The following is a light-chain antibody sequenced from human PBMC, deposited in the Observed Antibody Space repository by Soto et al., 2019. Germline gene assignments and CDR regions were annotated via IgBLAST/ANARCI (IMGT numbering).Light chain of an antibody. Sequence: ETVLTQSPGTLSLSPGERASLSCRASQTVNGNYLGWYQQKPGQAPRLLIYGTSSRATGIPDRLSGSGPGTDFTLTVDRLEPEDFAVYYCQQCSSLPGTVGQGTK. CDR2: GTS. J-gene: IGKJ1*01. CDR1: QTVNGNY. CDR3: QQCSSLPGT. V-gene: IGKV3-20*01.